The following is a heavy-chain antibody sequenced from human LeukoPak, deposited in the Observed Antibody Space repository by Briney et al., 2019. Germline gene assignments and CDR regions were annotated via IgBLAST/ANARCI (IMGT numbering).Heavy chain of an antibody. CDR3: VRDSSSGYDYGWFDP. J-gene: IGHJ5*02. D-gene: IGHD3-22*01. V-gene: IGHV1-2*02. CDR1: GYTFTGYY. CDR2: INPNSGGT. Sequence: ASVKVSCKASGYTFTGYYMHWVRQAPGQGLEWMGWINPNSGGTNYAQKFQGRVTMTRDTSISTAYVALSGLSSGGTDGYLCVRDSSSGYDYGWFDPWGQGTLVTVSS.